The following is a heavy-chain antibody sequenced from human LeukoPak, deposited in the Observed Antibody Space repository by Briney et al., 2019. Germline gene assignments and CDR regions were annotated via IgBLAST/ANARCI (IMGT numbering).Heavy chain of an antibody. CDR2: IKTETDGGTT. CDR1: GFTFNSAW. D-gene: IGHD3-3*01. J-gene: IGHJ4*02. CDR3: TWSGLKIES. Sequence: SGGSLRLPCAASGFTFNSAWMSWVRQAPGKGLEWVAQIKTETDGGTTDYAAPVKGRFTISRDGSKNMVFLQMNSLKTDDTALYYCTWSGLKIESWGQGTLVTVSS. V-gene: IGHV3-15*01.